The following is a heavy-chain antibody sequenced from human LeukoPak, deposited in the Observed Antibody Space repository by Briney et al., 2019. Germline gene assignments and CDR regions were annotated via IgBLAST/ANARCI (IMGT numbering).Heavy chain of an antibody. J-gene: IGHJ4*02. Sequence: GGSLRLSCAGSGFTFSTYNMNWVRQAPGKGLEWVSAISGSGGSTYYADSVKGRFTISRDNSKNTLYLQMNSLRAEDTAVYYCAKPYSSSSGYWGQGTLVTVSS. D-gene: IGHD6-6*01. CDR3: AKPYSSSSGY. CDR1: GFTFSTYN. CDR2: ISGSGGST. V-gene: IGHV3-23*01.